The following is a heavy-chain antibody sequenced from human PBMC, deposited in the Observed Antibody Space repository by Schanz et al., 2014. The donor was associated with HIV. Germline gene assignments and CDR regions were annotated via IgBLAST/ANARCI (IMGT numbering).Heavy chain of an antibody. CDR2: ISSDGGHS. CDR1: GFTFTDYS. J-gene: IGHJ6*02. D-gene: IGHD5-18*01. CDR3: AKDRGVVSGMVTNYYYGMDV. Sequence: EVHLVESGGVVVQPGGSLRLACVVSGFTFTDYSLHWVRQVPGKGLEWLSVISSDGGHSYYADSVKGRFTISRDNAKNSLYLQMNSLRAEDTALYYCAKDRGVVSGMVTNYYYGMDVWGQGTAVTVSS. V-gene: IGHV3-43*01.